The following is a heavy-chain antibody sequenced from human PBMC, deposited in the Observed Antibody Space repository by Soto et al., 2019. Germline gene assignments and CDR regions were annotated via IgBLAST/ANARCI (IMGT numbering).Heavy chain of an antibody. CDR1: GFTFSSYW. J-gene: IGHJ4*02. D-gene: IGHD6-13*01. V-gene: IGHV3-7*03. CDR2: IKQDGSEK. Sequence: GGSLRLSCAACGFTFSSYWMSWVRQAPGKGLEWVANIKQDGSEKYYVDSVKGRFTISRDNAKNSLCLQMNSLRAEDTAVYYCARDLIAAHFNWGQGTLVTVSS. CDR3: ARDLIAAHFN.